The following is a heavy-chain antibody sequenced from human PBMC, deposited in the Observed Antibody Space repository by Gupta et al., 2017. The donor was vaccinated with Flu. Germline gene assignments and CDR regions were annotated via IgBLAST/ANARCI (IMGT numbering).Heavy chain of an antibody. J-gene: IGHJ3*01. V-gene: IGHV3-33*01. D-gene: IGHD6-13*01. CDR3: VRTAGYDAFDA. CDR1: GFIFSDYG. CDR2: IWYDGIKK. Sequence: QVQLVESGGGVVQPGRSRTLSCAAAGFIFSDYGMHWVRPAPGKGLEWVATIWYDGIKKYYVDSVKGRFTISKDNSKNTLSLQMNSLRVDDTAIYYCVRTAGYDAFDAWGQGTRVIVSS.